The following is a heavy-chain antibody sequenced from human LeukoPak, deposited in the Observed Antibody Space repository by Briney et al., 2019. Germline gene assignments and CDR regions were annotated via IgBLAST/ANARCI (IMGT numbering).Heavy chain of an antibody. CDR1: GGSISGYY. CDR2: IYHSGST. Sequence: SETLSLTCTVSGGSISGYYWGWIRQPPGKGLEWIGSIYHSGSTYYNPSLKSRVTISVDTSKDQFSLKLSSVTAADTAVYYCARDSRITMIVVADGFDYWGQGTLVTVSS. D-gene: IGHD3-22*01. CDR3: ARDSRITMIVVADGFDY. V-gene: IGHV4-38-2*02. J-gene: IGHJ4*02.